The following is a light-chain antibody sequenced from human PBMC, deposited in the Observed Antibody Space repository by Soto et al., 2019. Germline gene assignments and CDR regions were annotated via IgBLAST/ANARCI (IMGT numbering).Light chain of an antibody. Sequence: QSVLTQPPSASGTPGQRVTISCSGSSSNIGSNTVNWYQQLPGTAPKLLIYSNNQRPSWVPDRLSVSKSGTSASLAISGLQSEDEADYYCAAWDDSLNGFYVFGTGTKVTVL. J-gene: IGLJ1*01. CDR1: SSNIGSNT. CDR2: SNN. V-gene: IGLV1-44*01. CDR3: AAWDDSLNGFYV.